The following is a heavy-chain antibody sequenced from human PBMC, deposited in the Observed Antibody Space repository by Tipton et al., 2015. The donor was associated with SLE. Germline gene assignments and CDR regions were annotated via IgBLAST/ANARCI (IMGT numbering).Heavy chain of an antibody. Sequence: SLRLSCAASGFTFSSYAMSWVRQAPGKGLEWVSVIYSGGSTYYADSVKGRFTISRDNSKSTLYLQMNSLRAEDTAVYYCATGTGAVAGTVGFDYWGQGTLVTVSS. V-gene: IGHV3-23*03. CDR3: ATGTGAVAGTVGFDY. J-gene: IGHJ4*02. D-gene: IGHD6-19*01. CDR1: GFTFSSYA. CDR2: IYSGGST.